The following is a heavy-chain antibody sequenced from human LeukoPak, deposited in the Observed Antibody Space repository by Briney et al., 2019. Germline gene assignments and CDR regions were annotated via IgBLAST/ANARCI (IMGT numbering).Heavy chain of an antibody. CDR2: ISAYNGNT. J-gene: IGHJ4*02. CDR1: GYTFTTNA. CDR3: ARRIAGYCSSTSCWLMPDEFRGFDY. V-gene: IGHV1-2*02. Sequence: ASVKVSCKASGYTFTTNAMNWVRQAPGQGLEWMGWISAYNGNTNYAQKFQGRVTMTRDTSISTAYMELSRLRSDDTAVYYCARRIAGYCSSTSCWLMPDEFRGFDYWGQGTLVTVSS. D-gene: IGHD2-2*01.